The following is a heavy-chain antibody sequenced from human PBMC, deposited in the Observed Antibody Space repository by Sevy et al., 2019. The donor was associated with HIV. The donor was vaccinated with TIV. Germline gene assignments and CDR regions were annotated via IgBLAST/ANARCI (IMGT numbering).Heavy chain of an antibody. V-gene: IGHV1-18*01. D-gene: IGHD6-13*01. CDR3: ARDVAPSDGSSWYKVGNWFDP. CDR1: GYTFTSYG. CDR2: ISAYNGNT. J-gene: IGHJ5*02. Sequence: ASVKVSCKASGYTFTSYGISWVRQAPGQGLEWMGWISAYNGNTNYAQKLQGRVTMTTDTSTSTVYLELRSLRSDDTAVYYCARDVAPSDGSSWYKVGNWFDPWGQGTLVTVSS.